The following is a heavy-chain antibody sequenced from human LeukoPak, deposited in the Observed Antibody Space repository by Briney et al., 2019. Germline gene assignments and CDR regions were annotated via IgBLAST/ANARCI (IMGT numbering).Heavy chain of an antibody. V-gene: IGHV3-23*01. CDR3: AKLVVRGVNWFDP. CDR1: GFTFSSHA. CDR2: ISGSGGST. J-gene: IGHJ5*02. Sequence: QPGGSLRLSCAASGFTFSSHAMSWVRQAPGKGLEWVSAISGSGGSTYYADSVKGRFTISRDNSKNTLYLQMNRLRAEDTAVYYCAKLVVRGVNWFDPWGQGTLVTVSS. D-gene: IGHD3-10*01.